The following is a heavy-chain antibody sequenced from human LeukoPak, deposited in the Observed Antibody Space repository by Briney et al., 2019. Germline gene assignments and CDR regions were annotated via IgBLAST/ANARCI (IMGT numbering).Heavy chain of an antibody. J-gene: IGHJ4*02. CDR3: ARRSCSGGSCYSGTQIFDY. V-gene: IGHV4-59*01. CDR2: IYYSGST. D-gene: IGHD2-15*01. Sequence: PSETLSLTCTVSGGSISSYYWSWIRQPPGKGLEWIGYIYYSGSTNYNPSPKSRVTISVDTSKNQFSLKLSSVTAADTAVYYCARRSCSGGSCYSGTQIFDYWGQGTLVTVSS. CDR1: GGSISSYY.